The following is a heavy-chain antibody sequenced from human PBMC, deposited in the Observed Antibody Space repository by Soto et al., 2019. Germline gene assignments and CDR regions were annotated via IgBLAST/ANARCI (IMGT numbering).Heavy chain of an antibody. CDR1: GFTFNSYG. V-gene: IGHV3-30*03. CDR3: ARTRSAWSDFHYYSLDG. CDR2: ISYDSTKT. Sequence: QVQLVESGGGVVQPGRSLRLSCAASGFTFNSYGMHWVRQGPGNGLEWVAFISYDSTKTYYADSVKGRFTISRDNSNSALYVQMNSLTGEDTAVEYCARTRSAWSDFHYYSLDGWGQGTTVTVSS. D-gene: IGHD1-26*01. J-gene: IGHJ6*02.